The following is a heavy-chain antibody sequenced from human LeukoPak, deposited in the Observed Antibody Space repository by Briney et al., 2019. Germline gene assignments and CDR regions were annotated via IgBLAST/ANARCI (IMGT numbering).Heavy chain of an antibody. CDR1: GGSISRSNW. D-gene: IGHD2-2*01. V-gene: IGHV4-4*02. CDR2: IHDTGST. Sequence: PSGTLSLTCTVSGGSISRSNWWSWVRQPPGKGLEWIGEIHDTGSTNYNPPLKSRVTMSLDKSKNQFSLNLNSVTAADTAVYYCAREYQLLGVYYYYGMDVWGQGTTVTVSS. CDR3: AREYQLLGVYYYYGMDV. J-gene: IGHJ6*02.